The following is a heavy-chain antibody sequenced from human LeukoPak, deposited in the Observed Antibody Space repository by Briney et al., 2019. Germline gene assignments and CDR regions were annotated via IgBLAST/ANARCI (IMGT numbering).Heavy chain of an antibody. J-gene: IGHJ4*02. CDR3: ARAAPRSSSIETYYFDY. Sequence: ASVKVSCKASGYTFTSYDINWVRQATGQGLEWMGWVNPSSGNTGYAQKFQGRVTMTRNTSISTAYMELSSLRSEDTAVYYCARAAPRSSSIETYYFDYWGQGTLVTVSS. V-gene: IGHV1-8*01. D-gene: IGHD6-13*01. CDR2: VNPSSGNT. CDR1: GYTFTSYD.